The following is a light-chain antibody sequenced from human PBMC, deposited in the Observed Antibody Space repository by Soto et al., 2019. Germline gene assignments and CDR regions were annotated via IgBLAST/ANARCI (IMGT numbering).Light chain of an antibody. CDR1: QSVSSSY. CDR2: GAS. CDR3: QQYGNSPYT. V-gene: IGKV3-20*01. Sequence: EIVLTQSPGTLSLSPGERATLSCRASQSVSSSYLGWYQQKPGQAPRLLISGASRRATGIPDRFSGSGSGTDFTLTITRLEPEDFAVYYCQQYGNSPYTFGQGTKLEIK. J-gene: IGKJ2*01.